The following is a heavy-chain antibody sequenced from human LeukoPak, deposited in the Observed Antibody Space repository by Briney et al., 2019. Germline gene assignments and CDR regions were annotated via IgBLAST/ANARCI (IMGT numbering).Heavy chain of an antibody. CDR1: GGSISSYY. CDR3: AGAWYSSGWYYFDY. D-gene: IGHD6-19*01. V-gene: IGHV4-59*01. Sequence: SETLSLTCTVSGGSISSYYWSWIRQPPGKGLEWIGYIYYSGSTNYNPSLKSRVTISVDTSKNQFSLKLSSVTAADTAVYYCAGAWYSSGWYYFDYWGQGTLVTVSS. CDR2: IYYSGST. J-gene: IGHJ4*02.